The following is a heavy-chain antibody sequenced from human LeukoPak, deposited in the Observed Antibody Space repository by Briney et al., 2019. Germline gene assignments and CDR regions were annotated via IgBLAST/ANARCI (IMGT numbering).Heavy chain of an antibody. CDR1: GCSFTSYW. CDR3: ARRPYISSSWGAFDI. V-gene: IGHV5-51*01. CDR2: MYPPDSDT. D-gene: IGHD6-6*01. J-gene: IGHJ3*02. Sequence: GESLKISCKGSGCSFTSYWIGWVRQMPGKGLEWMGIMYPPDSDTRYSPSFQGQVTISADKSINTAYLQWSSLKASDTAMYYCARRPYISSSWGAFDIWGQGTMVTVSS.